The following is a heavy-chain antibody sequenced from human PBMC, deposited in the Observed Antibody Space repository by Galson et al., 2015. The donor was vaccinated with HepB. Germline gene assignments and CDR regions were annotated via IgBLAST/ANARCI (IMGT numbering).Heavy chain of an antibody. D-gene: IGHD2/OR15-2a*01. CDR1: GFSFSDYY. CDR3: ARATLGWFDP. V-gene: IGHV3-11*01. Sequence: SLRLSCAVSGFSFSDYYMSWIRQAPGKGLEWVSYISDSSDTIYYADSVKGRFTISRDNAKNSLYLQMNSLRAEDSAVYYCARATLGWFDPWGQGTLVTVSS. J-gene: IGHJ5*02. CDR2: ISDSSDTI.